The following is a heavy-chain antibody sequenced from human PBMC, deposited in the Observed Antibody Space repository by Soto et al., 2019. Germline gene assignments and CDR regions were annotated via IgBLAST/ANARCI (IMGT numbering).Heavy chain of an antibody. CDR2: IYYSGTT. CDR3: ARSNDYVWGSHHFTGYFDY. D-gene: IGHD3-16*02. Sequence: PSETLSLTCTVSGGSISSGGYYWSWIRQHPGKGLEWIGYIYYSGTTHYNPSLKSRVTISIDTSKNQFSLRLSSVTAADTAVYYCARSNDYVWGSHHFTGYFDYWGQGALVTVSS. V-gene: IGHV4-31*03. J-gene: IGHJ4*02. CDR1: GGSISSGGYY.